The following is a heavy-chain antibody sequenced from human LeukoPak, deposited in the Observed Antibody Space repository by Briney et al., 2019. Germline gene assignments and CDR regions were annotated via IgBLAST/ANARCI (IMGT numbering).Heavy chain of an antibody. J-gene: IGHJ5*02. V-gene: IGHV1-18*04. D-gene: IGHD6-19*01. Sequence: ASVKLSCKASGYTFTSYGISWVRQAPGQGLEWMGWISAYNGNTNYAQKLRGRVTMTTDTSTSTAYMELRSLRSDDTAVYYCAREVAGTLDNWFDPWGQGTLVTVSS. CDR2: ISAYNGNT. CDR3: AREVAGTLDNWFDP. CDR1: GYTFTSYG.